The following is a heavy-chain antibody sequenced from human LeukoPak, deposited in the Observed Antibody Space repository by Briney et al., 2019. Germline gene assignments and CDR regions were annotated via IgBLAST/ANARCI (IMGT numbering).Heavy chain of an antibody. J-gene: IGHJ4*02. D-gene: IGHD3-16*02. Sequence: ASVKVSCKASGYTFTSYGISWVRQAPGQGLEWMGWISAYNGNTNYAQKLQGRVTMTTDTSTSTAYMELRSLRSDDTAVYYCARENDYVWGSYRSNFDYWGQRTLVTVSS. CDR3: ARENDYVWGSYRSNFDY. V-gene: IGHV1-18*01. CDR2: ISAYNGNT. CDR1: GYTFTSYG.